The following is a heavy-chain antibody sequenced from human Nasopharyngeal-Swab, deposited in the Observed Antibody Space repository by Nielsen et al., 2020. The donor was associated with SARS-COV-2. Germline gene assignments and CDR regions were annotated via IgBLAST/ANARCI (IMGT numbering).Heavy chain of an antibody. J-gene: IGHJ4*02. CDR3: ARIKVRDGIDY. CDR1: GFTVGSSF. V-gene: IGHV3-53*01. CDR2: IYSGGNT. D-gene: IGHD2-15*01. Sequence: GESLKISCAASGFTVGSSFMIWVRQAPGKGLEWVSIIYSGGNTYYADSVKGRFIISRDNSKNTLYLQMNGLRAEDTAVYYCARIKVRDGIDYWGQGTLVTVSS.